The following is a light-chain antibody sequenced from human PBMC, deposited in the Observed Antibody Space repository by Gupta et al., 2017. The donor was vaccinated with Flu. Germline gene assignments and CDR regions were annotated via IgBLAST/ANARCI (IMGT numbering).Light chain of an antibody. CDR2: LAS. J-gene: IGKJ2*01. V-gene: IGKV1-39*01. CDR1: VRMATY. Sequence: PSSLSASVGDRVTINCRASVRMATYVNWYQQKPGKAPNLLIYLASSLHSGVSSRFSGSGSGTDFTLIITELQPGDVATYYCQQRVTTPYTFGQGTKVDIK. CDR3: QQRVTTPYT.